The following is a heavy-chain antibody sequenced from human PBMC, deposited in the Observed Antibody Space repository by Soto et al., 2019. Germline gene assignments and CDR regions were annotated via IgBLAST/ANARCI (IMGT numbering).Heavy chain of an antibody. J-gene: IGHJ4*02. Sequence: PSDTLSLTCAVYGGSFSGYYWSWIRQPPGKGLEGIVEINHSGSTNYNPSLKSRVAISVDTSKNQFSLKLSSVTAADTAVYYCARARYYYDTRGYYLXWGQGTLVPVSX. V-gene: IGHV4-34*01. D-gene: IGHD3-22*01. CDR2: INHSGST. CDR3: ARARYYYDTRGYYLX. CDR1: GGSFSGYY.